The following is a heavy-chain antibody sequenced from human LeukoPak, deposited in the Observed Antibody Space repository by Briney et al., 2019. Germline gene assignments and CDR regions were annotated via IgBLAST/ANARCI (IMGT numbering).Heavy chain of an antibody. Sequence: PGGSLRLSCAASGFTFSGSAMHWVRQASGKGLEWVGRIRSKANSYATVYAASVKGRFTITRDDSENTAYLQMNSLKTEDTAVYYCATFPSGSYSAYWGQGTLVTVSS. CDR1: GFTFSGSA. CDR3: ATFPSGSYSAY. J-gene: IGHJ4*02. D-gene: IGHD1-26*01. CDR2: IRSKANSYAT. V-gene: IGHV3-73*01.